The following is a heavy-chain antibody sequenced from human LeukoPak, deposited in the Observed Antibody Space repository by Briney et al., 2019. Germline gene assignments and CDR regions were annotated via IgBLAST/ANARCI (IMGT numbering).Heavy chain of an antibody. J-gene: IGHJ4*02. CDR2: IIGNGAST. V-gene: IGHV3-23*01. CDR1: GFTFSVAG. CDR3: AKRTCSGTTCYPPDS. Sequence: GGSQRLSCVASGFTFSVAGVHWVRQAPGKGLEWVSAIIGNGASTYYTDSVKGRFTISRDNSKNTLYLQMNSLRAEDTGVYYCAKRTCSGTTCYPPDSWGRGTLVTVSS. D-gene: IGHD6-19*01.